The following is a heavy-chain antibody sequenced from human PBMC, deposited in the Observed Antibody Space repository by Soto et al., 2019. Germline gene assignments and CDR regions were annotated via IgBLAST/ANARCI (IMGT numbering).Heavy chain of an antibody. CDR2: INPSGGST. V-gene: IGHV1-46*01. CDR1: GYTFTSYY. J-gene: IGHJ6*02. CDR3: ARGIFGAAYYYGMDV. Sequence: ASVKVSCKASGYTFTSYYMHWVRQAPGQGLEWMGIINPSGGSTSYAQKFQGRVTMTRDTSTSTVYMELSSLRSEDTAVYYCARGIFGAAYYYGMDVWGQGTTVTVSS. D-gene: IGHD3-3*01.